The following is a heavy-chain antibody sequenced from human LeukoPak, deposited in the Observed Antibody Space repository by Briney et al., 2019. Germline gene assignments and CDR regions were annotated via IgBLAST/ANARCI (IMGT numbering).Heavy chain of an antibody. V-gene: IGHV3-48*01. CDR1: GFTFSSYS. CDR3: ARDLRIVVSPDAFDI. CDR2: ITKSSDK. Sequence: PGGSLRLSCAASGFTFSSYSMNWVRQAPGKGLDWISYITKSSDKFYADSVKGRFTISRDNAKNSIYLQMNDLRAEDTAVYYCARDLRIVVSPDAFDIWGQGTMVTVSS. D-gene: IGHD3-22*01. J-gene: IGHJ3*02.